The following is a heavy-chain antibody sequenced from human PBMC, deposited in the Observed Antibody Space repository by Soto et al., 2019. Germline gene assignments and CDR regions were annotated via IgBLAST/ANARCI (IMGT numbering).Heavy chain of an antibody. D-gene: IGHD3-9*01. J-gene: IGHJ4*02. V-gene: IGHV4-39*01. CDR3: AYFDWLPY. CDR1: GGSISSSTFY. CDR2: VYYDGTT. Sequence: QLQLQESGPGLVKPSETLSLTCTVSGGSISSSTFYWGWIRQPPGKGLEWIGSVYYDGTTYYNTSLRSRVTISVDTSKNQFSLKISSVTAADTAAYYCAYFDWLPYWGQGTLVTVSS.